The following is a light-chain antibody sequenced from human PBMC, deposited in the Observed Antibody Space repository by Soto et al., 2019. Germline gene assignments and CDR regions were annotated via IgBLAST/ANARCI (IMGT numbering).Light chain of an antibody. J-gene: IGKJ1*01. CDR2: GAS. CDR1: QSVSNK. CDR3: QQYHNWRA. V-gene: IGKV3D-15*01. Sequence: EIVMTQSPATLSVSPGERATLSCRASQSVSNKLAWYQQKPGLAPRLLIYGASTRATGIPARFSGSGSGTEFPLTISSLQSEDFAVYYCQQYHNWRAFGQGTNVEIK.